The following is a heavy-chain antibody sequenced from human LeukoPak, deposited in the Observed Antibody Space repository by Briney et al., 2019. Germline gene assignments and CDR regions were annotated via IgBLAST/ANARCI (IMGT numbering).Heavy chain of an antibody. CDR1: GGSISSGGYY. Sequence: PSETLSLTCTVSGGSISSGGYYWSWIRQHPGKGLEWIGYIYYIGSTYYNPSLRSRVTISVDTSKNQFSLKLSSVTAADTAVYYCARVLGCSGGSCYFAYFDYWGQGTLVTVSS. CDR3: ARVLGCSGGSCYFAYFDY. J-gene: IGHJ4*02. CDR2: IYYIGST. V-gene: IGHV4-31*03. D-gene: IGHD2-15*01.